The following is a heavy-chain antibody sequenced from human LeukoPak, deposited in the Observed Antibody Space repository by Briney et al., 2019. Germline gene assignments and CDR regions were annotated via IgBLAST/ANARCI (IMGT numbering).Heavy chain of an antibody. CDR2: INHSGST. D-gene: IGHD3-3*01. V-gene: IGHV4-34*01. Sequence: KPSETLSLTCAVYGGSFSGYYWSWIRQPPGKGLEWIGEINHSGSTNYNPSLKSRVTISVDTSKNQFSLKLSSVTAADTAVYYCARGRAYYDFWSGYLPGNWFDPWGQGTLVTVSS. J-gene: IGHJ5*02. CDR1: GGSFSGYY. CDR3: ARGRAYYDFWSGYLPGNWFDP.